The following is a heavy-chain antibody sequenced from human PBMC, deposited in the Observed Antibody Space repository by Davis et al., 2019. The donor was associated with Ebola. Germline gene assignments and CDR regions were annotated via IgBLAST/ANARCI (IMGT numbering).Heavy chain of an antibody. V-gene: IGHV1-18*04. D-gene: IGHD3-9*01. CDR1: GYTFTSYG. J-gene: IGHJ4*02. Sequence: ASVKVSCKSSGYTFTSYGLVWARQAPGLGLEWMGWISGFNTNTNFAQKFQGRVTVSKDTSTNTAYMDLRSLTSDDTAIYYCARAPNYDVLTGTSSYYFDYWGQGTLVTVSS. CDR3: ARAPNYDVLTGTSSYYFDY. CDR2: ISGFNTNT.